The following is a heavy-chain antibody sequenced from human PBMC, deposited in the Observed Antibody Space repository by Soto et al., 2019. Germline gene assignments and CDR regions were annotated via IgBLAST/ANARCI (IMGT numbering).Heavy chain of an antibody. CDR1: GGSVSSGSYY. J-gene: IGHJ4*02. Sequence: SETLSLTCTVSGGSVSSGSYYWSWLRQPPGKGLEWIGYIYNSENTKYNPSLKSRVTISADMSKNQFSLSLSSVTAADSAVYYCARLEGLATISYYFDFWGPGALVTVS. CDR3: ARLEGLATISYYFDF. CDR2: IYNSENT. D-gene: IGHD3-9*01. V-gene: IGHV4-61*01.